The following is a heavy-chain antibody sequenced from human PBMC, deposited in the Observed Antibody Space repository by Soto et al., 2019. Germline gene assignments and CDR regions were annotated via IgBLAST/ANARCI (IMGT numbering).Heavy chain of an antibody. Sequence: HPGGSLRLSCVVSGSTFRGSAIHWVRQASGKGLEWVGRIRSKTNGYGTAYAAPVKGRFTVSRDDSRNTAYLQMNSLKGEDTAVYYCALQETWTTFYTNHFDPWGQGTLVTVSS. J-gene: IGHJ5*02. V-gene: IGHV3-73*01. D-gene: IGHD3-16*01. CDR2: IRSKTNGYGT. CDR1: GSTFRGSA. CDR3: ALQETWTTFYTNHFDP.